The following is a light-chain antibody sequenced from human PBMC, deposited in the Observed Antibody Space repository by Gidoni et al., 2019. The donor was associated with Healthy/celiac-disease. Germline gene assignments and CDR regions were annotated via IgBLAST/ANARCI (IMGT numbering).Light chain of an antibody. Sequence: DIVMTQSPDSVAVSLGERATINCKSSQSVLYSSNNKNYLAWYQQKPGQPPKLLIYWASTRESGVPDRFSGSGSGTDFTLTISSLQAEDVAVYYCQQYYSTPPTFXPXTKVDIK. CDR2: WAS. J-gene: IGKJ3*01. CDR1: QSVLYSSNNKNY. CDR3: QQYYSTPPT. V-gene: IGKV4-1*01.